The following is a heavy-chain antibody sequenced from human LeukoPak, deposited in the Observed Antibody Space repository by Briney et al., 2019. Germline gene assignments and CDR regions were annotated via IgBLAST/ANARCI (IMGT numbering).Heavy chain of an antibody. CDR2: IYYTGST. CDR1: GGSVTTNSNY. Sequence: SETLSLTCSVSGGSVTTNSNYWGWIRQPPGKGLEWIGSIYYTGSTDYNPSLKSRVTISVDTSKNQFSLKLSSVTAADTAVYYCARTTGGILMGVWGKGTTVIVSS. CDR3: ARTTGGILMGV. J-gene: IGHJ6*04. V-gene: IGHV4-39*07. D-gene: IGHD4-11*01.